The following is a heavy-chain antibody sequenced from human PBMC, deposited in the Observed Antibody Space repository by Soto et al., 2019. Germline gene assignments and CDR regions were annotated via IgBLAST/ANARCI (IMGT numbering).Heavy chain of an antibody. D-gene: IGHD3-10*01. V-gene: IGHV1-2*04. J-gene: IGHJ3*02. CDR2: INPNSGGT. Sequence: GASVKVSCKASGYTFTGYYMHWVRQAPGQGLEWMGWINPNSGGTNYAQKFQGWVTMTRGTSISTAYMELSRLRSDDTAVYYCARGQGPYYYGSREREDAFDIWGQGTMVTVSS. CDR3: ARGQGPYYYGSREREDAFDI. CDR1: GYTFTGYY.